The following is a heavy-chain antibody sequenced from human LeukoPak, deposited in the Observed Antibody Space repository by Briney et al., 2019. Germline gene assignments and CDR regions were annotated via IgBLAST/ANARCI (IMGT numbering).Heavy chain of an antibody. J-gene: IGHJ6*02. CDR1: GYTFTSYG. D-gene: IGHD4-17*01. V-gene: IGHV1-18*01. CDR3: ARDPGYGTLYYYYGMDV. CDR2: ISAYNGNT. Sequence: EASVKVSCKASGYTFTSYGISWVRQAPGQGLEWMGWISAYNGNTNYAQKPQGRVTMTTDTSTSTAYMELRSLRSDDTAVYYCARDPGYGTLYYYYGMDVWGQGTTVTVSS.